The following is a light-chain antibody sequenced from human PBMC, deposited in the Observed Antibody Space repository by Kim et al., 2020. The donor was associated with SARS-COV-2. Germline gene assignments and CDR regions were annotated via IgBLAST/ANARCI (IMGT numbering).Light chain of an antibody. CDR2: EDD. CDR1: VGSIDANY. CDR3: QSYNRDNVI. J-gene: IGLJ2*01. Sequence: NFMLTQPHSVSESPGKTVTISCTRSVGSIDANYVQWYQQRPGGVPTTVIYEDDQRPSGVSDRLSGSIDNSSNSASLTISGLRTEDEADYYCQSYNRDNVIFGGGTQLTVL. V-gene: IGLV6-57*04.